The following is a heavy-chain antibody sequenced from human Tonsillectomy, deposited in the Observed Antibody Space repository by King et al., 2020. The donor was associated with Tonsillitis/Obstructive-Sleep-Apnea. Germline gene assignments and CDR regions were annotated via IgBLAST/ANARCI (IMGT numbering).Heavy chain of an antibody. V-gene: IGHV4-59*08. D-gene: IGHD3-16*01. CDR3: AWGASASSYYMDV. Sequence: QLQESGPGLVKPSETLSLTCTVSGGSISSYYWSWFRQPPGKGLEWIGYIHYSGSTNYNPSLKSRVTISVDTTKNQFSLELRSVTAADTAVYYCAWGASASSYYMDVWGKGTTVTVSS. CDR2: IHYSGST. CDR1: GGSISSYY. J-gene: IGHJ6*03.